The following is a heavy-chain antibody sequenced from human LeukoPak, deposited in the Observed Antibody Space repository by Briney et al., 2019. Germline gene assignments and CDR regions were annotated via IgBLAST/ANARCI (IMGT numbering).Heavy chain of an antibody. CDR1: GFTFSDYN. V-gene: IGHV3-11*04. D-gene: IGHD4-17*01. Sequence: GGSLRLSCAASGFTFSDYNMRWIRQAPGKGLEWVSTISRSGSTKYYADSVKGRFTISRDNAKNSLYLQMNSLRAEDTAVYYCARDGGDYGFWYFDLWGRGTLVTVSS. CDR3: ARDGGDYGFWYFDL. J-gene: IGHJ2*01. CDR2: ISRSGSTK.